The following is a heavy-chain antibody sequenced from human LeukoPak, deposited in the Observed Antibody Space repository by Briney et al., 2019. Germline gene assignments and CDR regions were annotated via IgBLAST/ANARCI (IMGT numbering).Heavy chain of an antibody. Sequence: PGGSLRLSCAASGFTFSSYSMSWVCQAPGKGLEWVSYISSSSKTIYYADSVKGRFTIYSDNAKNSLYLQMNSLRDEDSSGYYCARDQGIFDYWGQGTLVTVSS. J-gene: IGHJ4*02. CDR1: GFTFSSYS. CDR2: ISSSSKTI. V-gene: IGHV3-48*02. CDR3: ARDQGIFDY.